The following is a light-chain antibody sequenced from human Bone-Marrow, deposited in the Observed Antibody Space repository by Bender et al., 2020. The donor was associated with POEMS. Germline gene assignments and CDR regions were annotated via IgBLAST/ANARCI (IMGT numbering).Light chain of an antibody. V-gene: IGLV2-14*03. CDR2: EVT. J-gene: IGLJ2*01. CDR1: SSDVGGYNY. Sequence: QSALTQPASVSGSPGQSITISCTGTSSDVGGYNYVSWYQRHPGKVPKLMIYEVTHRPSGVSNRFSGSKSGNTASLTVSGLQPEDEADYFCSSFASSNPVIFGEGTKLTVL. CDR3: SSFASSNPVI.